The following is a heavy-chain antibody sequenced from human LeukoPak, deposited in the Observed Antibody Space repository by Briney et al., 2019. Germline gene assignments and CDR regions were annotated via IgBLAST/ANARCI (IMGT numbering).Heavy chain of an antibody. J-gene: IGHJ4*02. CDR2: INPNSGGT. D-gene: IGHD3-22*01. CDR1: GHTLTDYY. Sequence: ASVKVSCKASGHTLTDYYMHWVRQAPGQGLEWMGQINPNSGGTNYAQKFQGRVTTTRDTSISTVYMELSRLRSDDTAVYYCARVGYYESSGYYEYWGQGTLVTVSS. CDR3: ARVGYYESSGYYEY. V-gene: IGHV1-2*06.